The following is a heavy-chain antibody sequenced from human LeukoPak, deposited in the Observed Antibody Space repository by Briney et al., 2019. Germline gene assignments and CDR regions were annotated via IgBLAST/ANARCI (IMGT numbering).Heavy chain of an antibody. D-gene: IGHD3-22*01. CDR1: GFTFSDYY. CDR3: ARGPYYYDSSSFPFDY. CDR2: ISSSGSTI. V-gene: IGHV3-11*04. Sequence: PGGSLRLSCAASGFTFSDYYMSWIRQAPGKGLEWVSYISSSGSTIYYADSVKGRFTISRDNAKNSLYLQMNSLRAEDTAVYYCARGPYYYDSSSFPFDYWGQGTLVTVSS. J-gene: IGHJ4*02.